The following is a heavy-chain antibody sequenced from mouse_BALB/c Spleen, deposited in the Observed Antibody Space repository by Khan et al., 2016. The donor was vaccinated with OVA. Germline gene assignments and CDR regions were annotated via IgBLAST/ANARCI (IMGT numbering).Heavy chain of an antibody. V-gene: IGHV3-2*02. CDR1: GYSITSDYA. J-gene: IGHJ2*01. CDR3: ARVYWEDFDY. D-gene: IGHD1-1*01. Sequence: EVQLQESGPGLVKPSQSLSLTCTVTGYSITSDYAWNWIRQFPGNKLEWMGFISYSGNTNYNPSLKSRISITRDTTKNQFFLQLNSVTIENTATXNCARVYWEDFDYWGQGTTLTVSS. CDR2: ISYSGNT.